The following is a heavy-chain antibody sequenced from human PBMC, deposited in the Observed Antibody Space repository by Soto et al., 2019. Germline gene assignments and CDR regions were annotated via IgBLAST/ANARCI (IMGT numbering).Heavy chain of an antibody. J-gene: IGHJ6*02. CDR2: ISYDGSNK. V-gene: IGHV3-30-3*01. CDR1: GFTFSIYA. D-gene: IGHD5-12*01. Sequence: QVQLVESGGGVVQPGRSLRLSCAASGFTFSIYAMHWVPQAPRKGLEGVAVISYDGSNKYYADSVKGRFTISRDNSKNTLYLQMNSLRAEDTAVYYCARDYYRFNSGYGFSMDVWGQGTTVTVSS. CDR3: ARDYYRFNSGYGFSMDV.